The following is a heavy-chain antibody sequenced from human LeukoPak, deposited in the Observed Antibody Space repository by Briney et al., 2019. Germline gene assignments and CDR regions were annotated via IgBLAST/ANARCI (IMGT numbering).Heavy chain of an antibody. CDR3: ARDYSNARAFDY. J-gene: IGHJ4*02. D-gene: IGHD4-11*01. Sequence: ASVKVSCKASGYTFTNYCIHWVRQAPGQGLEWMGIINPSGGSTSYAQKFQGTVTMTSDTSTNTVYMELSSLRSEDTAVYYCARDYSNARAFDYWGQGTLVTVSS. CDR1: GYTFTNYC. CDR2: INPSGGST. V-gene: IGHV1-46*01.